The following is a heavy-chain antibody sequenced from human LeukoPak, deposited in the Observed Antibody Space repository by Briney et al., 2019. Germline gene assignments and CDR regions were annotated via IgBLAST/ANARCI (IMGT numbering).Heavy chain of an antibody. J-gene: IGHJ4*02. Sequence: GGSLRLSCAASGFTFSSYWMHWVRQAPGKGLVWVSRIDSDGISATYADSVKGRFTISRDNAKNTLYLQMNSLRAEDTAVYYCASGVWDSSGYYYNYWGQGTLVTVSS. CDR1: GFTFSSYW. V-gene: IGHV3-74*01. CDR3: ASGVWDSSGYYYNY. D-gene: IGHD3-22*01. CDR2: IDSDGISA.